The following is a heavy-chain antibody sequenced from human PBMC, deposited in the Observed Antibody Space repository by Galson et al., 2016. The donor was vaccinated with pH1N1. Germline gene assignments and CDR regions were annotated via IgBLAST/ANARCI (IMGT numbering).Heavy chain of an antibody. V-gene: IGHV3-21*01. J-gene: IGHJ4*02. CDR3: AREPYFPPYFDN. Sequence: SLRLSCAASGFLFSGYTMNWIRQAPGKGPEWVSSISSTGRNLYSADSLKGRFTISRDDAKNSLYLQIRNLTVEDTAVYYCAREPYFPPYFDNWGQGTLVTVSA. CDR1: GFLFSGYT. CDR2: ISSTGRNL. D-gene: IGHD2-21*01.